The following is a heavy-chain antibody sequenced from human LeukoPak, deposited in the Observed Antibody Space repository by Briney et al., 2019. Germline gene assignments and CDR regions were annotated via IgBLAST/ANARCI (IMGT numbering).Heavy chain of an antibody. D-gene: IGHD6-19*01. Sequence: PGGSLRLSCAASGFSVSSNYMSWVRQAPGRGLEWVSVINSDGNRYYADCVRGRFTISRENSKNTLYLQLSSLRVDDTAVYYCARDLTGVGKYTSGWFDAFDIWGQGTMVSVSS. CDR2: INSDGNR. CDR3: ARDLTGVGKYTSGWFDAFDI. J-gene: IGHJ3*02. CDR1: GFSVSSNY. V-gene: IGHV3-53*01.